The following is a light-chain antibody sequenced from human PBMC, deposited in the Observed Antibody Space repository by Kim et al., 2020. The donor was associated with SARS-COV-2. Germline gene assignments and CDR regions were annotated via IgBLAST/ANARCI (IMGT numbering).Light chain of an antibody. V-gene: IGLV1-47*01. Sequence: QSVLTQPPSASGTPGQGVTISCSGSSSNIGSDYVYWHQQLPGTAPKLLIYRNNQRPSGVPDRFSGSKSGTSASLAISGLRSEDEAEYYCASWDDSLSAVVFGGGTKLTVL. CDR3: ASWDDSLSAVV. CDR2: RNN. CDR1: SSNIGSDY. J-gene: IGLJ2*01.